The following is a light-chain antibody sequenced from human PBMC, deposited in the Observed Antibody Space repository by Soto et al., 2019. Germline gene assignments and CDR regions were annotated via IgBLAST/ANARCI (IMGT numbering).Light chain of an antibody. CDR2: VAS. J-gene: IGKJ4*01. V-gene: IGKV3-15*01. Sequence: EIVMTQSPATLSVSQGERATLSCRASQSVSSNSAWYQQKPGQTPNLLIYVASTRATGIPASFSGSGSGTEFTLTISSLQSEDFAVYYCQQYNVWPLTFGGGTKVEFK. CDR1: QSVSSN. CDR3: QQYNVWPLT.